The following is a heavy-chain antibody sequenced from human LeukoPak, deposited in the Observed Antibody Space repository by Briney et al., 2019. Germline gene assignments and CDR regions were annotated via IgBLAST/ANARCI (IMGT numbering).Heavy chain of an antibody. Sequence: ASVKVSCKASGYTFTSYYMHWVRQAPGQGLEWMGIINPSGGSTSYAQKFQGRVTVTRDTSTSTVYMELSSLRSEDTAVYYCAREAEGSGLVVNWFDPWGQGTLVTVST. D-gene: IGHD3-16*02. CDR3: AREAEGSGLVVNWFDP. V-gene: IGHV1-46*01. CDR2: INPSGGST. J-gene: IGHJ5*02. CDR1: GYTFTSYY.